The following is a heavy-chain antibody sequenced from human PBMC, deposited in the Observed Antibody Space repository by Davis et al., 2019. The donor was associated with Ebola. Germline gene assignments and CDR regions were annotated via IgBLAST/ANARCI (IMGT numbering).Heavy chain of an antibody. V-gene: IGHV4-34*01. Sequence: PSETLSLTCAVYGGSFSGYYWSWIRQPPGKGLEWIGEINHSGSTNYNPSLKSRVTISVDTSKNQFSLKLSSVTAADTAVYYCARDGPTRLNSSRFDYWGQGTLVTVSS. D-gene: IGHD6-13*01. CDR2: INHSGST. CDR3: ARDGPTRLNSSRFDY. CDR1: GGSFSGYY. J-gene: IGHJ4*02.